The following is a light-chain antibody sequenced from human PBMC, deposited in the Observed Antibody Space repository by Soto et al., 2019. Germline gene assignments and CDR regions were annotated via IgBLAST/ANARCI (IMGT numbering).Light chain of an antibody. CDR2: KAS. CDR1: QSISSW. V-gene: IGKV1-5*03. CDR3: QQYNSYWT. Sequence: DIQMTQSPSTLSASVGDRVTITCRASQSISSWLAWYQQKQGKAPNVLIYKASTLESGVPSRFSGSGSGTEFTLTISSLQPDDFATYYCQQYNSYWTFGQGTKVEIK. J-gene: IGKJ1*01.